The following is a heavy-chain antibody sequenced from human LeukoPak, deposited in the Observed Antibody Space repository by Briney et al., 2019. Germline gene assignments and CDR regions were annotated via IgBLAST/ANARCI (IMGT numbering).Heavy chain of an antibody. CDR3: ARGPLHSSSWYFDY. D-gene: IGHD6-13*01. J-gene: IGHJ4*02. V-gene: IGHV4-59*01. CDR2: IYYTGSS. Sequence: NPSETLSLTCTVSGGSISSYYWSWIRQPPRKRLEWIGYIYYTGSSNYNPSLKSRVTISVDTSKNQFSLKLRFVTAADTAVYYCARGPLHSSSWYFDYWGQGTLVTVSS. CDR1: GGSISSYY.